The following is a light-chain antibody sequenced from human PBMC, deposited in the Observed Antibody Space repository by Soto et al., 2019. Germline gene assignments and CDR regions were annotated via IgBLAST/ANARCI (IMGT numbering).Light chain of an antibody. CDR1: QSISSY. J-gene: IGKJ1*01. V-gene: IGKV1-39*01. CDR2: AAS. Sequence: DIQMTQSPSSLSASVGDRVTITCRASQSISSYLNWYQQKPGKAPELLIYAASSLQSGVPSRFSGSGSGTDFTLTISSLQPEDFATYSCQQSYSTTWTFGQGTKVDIK. CDR3: QQSYSTTWT.